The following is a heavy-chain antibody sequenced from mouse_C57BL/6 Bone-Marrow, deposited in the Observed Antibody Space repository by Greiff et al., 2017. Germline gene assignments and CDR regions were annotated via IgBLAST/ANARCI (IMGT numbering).Heavy chain of an antibody. V-gene: IGHV5-6*01. CDR2: ISSGGSYT. Sequence: EVKLMESGGDLVKPGGSLTLSCAASGFTFSSYGMSWVRQTPDKRLEWVATISSGGSYTYYPDSVKGRFTISRDNAKNTLYLQMSSLKSEDTAMYYGARQSEAMDYWGQGTSVTVSS. CDR3: ARQSEAMDY. J-gene: IGHJ4*01. CDR1: GFTFSSYG.